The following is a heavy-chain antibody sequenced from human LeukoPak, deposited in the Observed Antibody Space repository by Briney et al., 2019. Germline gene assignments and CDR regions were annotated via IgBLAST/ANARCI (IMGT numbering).Heavy chain of an antibody. CDR2: IHYSGST. CDR1: GGSISSSSYY. CDR3: AGQYCSETSCYLDY. Sequence: SETLSLTCTVSGGSISSSSYYWDWIRQPPGKGLEWIGSIHYSGSTYYNPSLKSRVSIFVDTSKSQFSLKLSSVTAADTALYYCAGQYCSETSCYLDYWGRGTLVTVSS. V-gene: IGHV4-39*01. D-gene: IGHD2-2*01. J-gene: IGHJ4*02.